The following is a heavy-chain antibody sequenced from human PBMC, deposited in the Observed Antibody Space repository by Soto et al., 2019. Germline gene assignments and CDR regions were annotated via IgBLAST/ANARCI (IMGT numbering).Heavy chain of an antibody. D-gene: IGHD5-12*01. CDR2: ISSSSSYI. Sequence: PGGSLRLSCAASGFTFSSYSVNWVRQAPGKGLEWVSSISSSSSYIYYADSVKGRFTISRDNAKNSLYLQMNSLRAEDTAVYYCARKRNLNPEYGGYDYVAFNMGGKGKRVTVSS. V-gene: IGHV3-21*01. J-gene: IGHJ3*02. CDR1: GFTFSSYS. CDR3: ARKRNLNPEYGGYDYVAFNM.